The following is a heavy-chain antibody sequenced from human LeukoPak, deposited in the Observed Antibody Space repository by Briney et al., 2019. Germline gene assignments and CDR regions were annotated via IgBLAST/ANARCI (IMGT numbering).Heavy chain of an antibody. D-gene: IGHD4-11*01. CDR2: IYHSGST. CDR1: GYSISSGYY. Sequence: SETLSLTCTVSGYSISSGYYWGWIRQPPGKGLEWIGSIYHSGSTYYNPSLKSRVTISVDTSKNQFSLKLSSVTAADTAVYYCARDDYSNYRNSYYYYGMDVWGQGTTVTVSS. CDR3: ARDDYSNYRNSYYYYGMDV. V-gene: IGHV4-38-2*02. J-gene: IGHJ6*02.